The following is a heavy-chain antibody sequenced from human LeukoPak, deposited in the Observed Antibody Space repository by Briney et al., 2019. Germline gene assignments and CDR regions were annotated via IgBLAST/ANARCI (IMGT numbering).Heavy chain of an antibody. CDR3: AKDLLYSYGYLDY. D-gene: IGHD5-18*01. CDR1: GFTFSSYG. J-gene: IGHJ4*02. CDR2: ISGSGGST. V-gene: IGHV3-23*01. Sequence: GGTLRLSCAASGFTFSSYGMSWVRQAPGKGLEWVSAISGSGGSTYYADSVKGRFTISRDNSKNTLYLQMNSLRAEDTAVYYCAKDLLYSYGYLDYWGQGTLVTVSS.